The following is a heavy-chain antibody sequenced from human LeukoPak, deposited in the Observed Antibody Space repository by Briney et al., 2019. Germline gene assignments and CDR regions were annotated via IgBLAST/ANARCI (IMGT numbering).Heavy chain of an antibody. J-gene: IGHJ4*02. CDR2: ISSSGRTI. V-gene: IGHV3-48*03. D-gene: IGHD4-23*01. CDR3: ARDLDGGNSFDY. CDR1: GFTFSNYE. Sequence: PGGSLRLSCAASGFTFSNYEMNWVRQAPGKGLEWVSYISSSGRTIYYADSVKGRFTISRDNAKNSLYLQMNNLRAEDTAIYYCARDLDGGNSFDYWGQGTLVTVS.